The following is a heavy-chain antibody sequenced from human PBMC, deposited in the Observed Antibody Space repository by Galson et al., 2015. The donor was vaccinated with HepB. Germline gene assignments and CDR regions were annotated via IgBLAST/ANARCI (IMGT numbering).Heavy chain of an antibody. D-gene: IGHD1-26*01. Sequence: SLRLSCAASGFTFSNYAMHWVRQAPGKGLEWVAVISYDGSNKYYVDSVKGRFTISRDDSKNTLYLQMNSLRAEDTAVYYCARDRNRGSYYAYFDYWGQGTLVTVSS. CDR3: ARDRNRGSYYAYFDY. CDR2: ISYDGSNK. J-gene: IGHJ4*02. V-gene: IGHV3-30*04. CDR1: GFTFSNYA.